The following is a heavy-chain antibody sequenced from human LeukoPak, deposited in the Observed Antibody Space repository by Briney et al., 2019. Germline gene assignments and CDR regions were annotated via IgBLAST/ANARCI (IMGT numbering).Heavy chain of an antibody. V-gene: IGHV4-59*01. Sequence: PSETLSLTCTVSGGSISSYYWSWIRQPPGKGLEWIGYIYYSGSTNYNPSLKSRVIISVDTSKNQFSLKLSSVTAADTAVYYCARGSDYDPFDPWGQGTLVTVSS. CDR3: ARGSDYDPFDP. J-gene: IGHJ5*02. D-gene: IGHD3-16*01. CDR2: IYYSGST. CDR1: GGSISSYY.